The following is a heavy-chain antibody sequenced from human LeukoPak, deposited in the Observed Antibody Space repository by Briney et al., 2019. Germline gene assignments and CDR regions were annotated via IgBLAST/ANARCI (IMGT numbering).Heavy chain of an antibody. V-gene: IGHV1-8*01. Sequence: VASVKVSCKASGYTFTSYDINWVRQTTGQGLEWMGWMNPGSGNTGYAQKFQGRVSMTRNTSISTVYMEVSGLRSEDTAVYYCTRGGIIILGVATVVDYWGQGTLVTVSS. J-gene: IGHJ4*02. CDR3: TRGGIIILGVATVVDY. CDR1: GYTFTSYD. CDR2: MNPGSGNT. D-gene: IGHD3/OR15-3a*01.